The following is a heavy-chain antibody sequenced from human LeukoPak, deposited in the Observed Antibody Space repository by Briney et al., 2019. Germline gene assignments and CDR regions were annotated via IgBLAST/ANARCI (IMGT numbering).Heavy chain of an antibody. CDR3: ARAVSGRFDY. CDR1: GGSMSPYH. V-gene: IGHV4-59*08. J-gene: IGHJ4*02. D-gene: IGHD6-19*01. CDR2: IYYSGST. Sequence: PSETLSLTCTVSGGSMSPYHWGWIRQPPGKGLEWTGYIYYSGSTNYNPSLKSRVTISVDTSKNQFSLKLSSVTAADTAVYYCARAVSGRFDYWGQGTLVTVSS.